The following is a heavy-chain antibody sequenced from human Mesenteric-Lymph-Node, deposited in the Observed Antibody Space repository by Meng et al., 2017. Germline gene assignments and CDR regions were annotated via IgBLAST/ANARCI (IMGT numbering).Heavy chain of an antibody. CDR3: ARGRLVGATVQPEYYFDY. Sequence: GESLKISCAASGFTFSSYAMSWVRQAPGKGLEWVSGISPSGGSTYYADSVKGRFTISRHNSKNTLYLQMNSLRAEDTAVYYCARGRLVGATVQPEYYFDYWGHGTLVTVSS. D-gene: IGHD1-26*01. J-gene: IGHJ4*01. V-gene: IGHV3-23*01. CDR2: ISPSGGST. CDR1: GFTFSSYA.